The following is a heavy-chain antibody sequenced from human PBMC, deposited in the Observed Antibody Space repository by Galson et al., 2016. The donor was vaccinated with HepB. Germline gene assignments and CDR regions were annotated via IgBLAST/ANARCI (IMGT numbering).Heavy chain of an antibody. CDR2: INTVGTTT. V-gene: IGHV3-74*01. CDR1: GFTFSSHW. Sequence: SLRLSCAASGFTFSSHWMHWVRQAPGKGLAWVSRINTVGTTTTYADSVKGRFTISRDNAKNTLYLQMDDLRAEDTAVYYCARDHSLAETGPHFDCWGQGALVTVSS. D-gene: IGHD7-27*01. CDR3: ARDHSLAETGPHFDC. J-gene: IGHJ4*02.